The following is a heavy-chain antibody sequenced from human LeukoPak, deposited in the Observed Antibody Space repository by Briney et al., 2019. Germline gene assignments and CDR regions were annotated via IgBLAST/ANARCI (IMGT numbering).Heavy chain of an antibody. CDR1: GYTFTSYY. CDR2: INPSGGST. D-gene: IGHD2-2*02. V-gene: IGHV1-46*01. CDR3: ARDLEDIVVVPAAIFGY. J-gene: IGHJ4*02. Sequence: ASVKVSCKASGYTFTSYYMHWVRQAPGQGLEWMGIINPSGGSTSYAQKFQGRVTMTRDTSTSTVYMELSSLRSEDTAVYYCARDLEDIVVVPAAIFGYWGQGTLVTVSS.